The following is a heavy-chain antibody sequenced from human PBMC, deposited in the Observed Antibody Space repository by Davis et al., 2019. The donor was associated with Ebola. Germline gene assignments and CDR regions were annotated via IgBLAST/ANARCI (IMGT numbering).Heavy chain of an antibody. CDR3: VKDTSNVWFDV. D-gene: IGHD6-19*01. V-gene: IGHV3-48*01. Sequence: PGGSLRLSCAASGFTFSSYAMHWVRQAPGKGLEWVSYISSSSSTIYYADSVKGRFTISRDNAKNSLYLQMNSLRVEDTAIYYCVKDTSNVWFDVWGQGTMVTVSS. CDR2: ISSSSSTI. CDR1: GFTFSSYA. J-gene: IGHJ3*01.